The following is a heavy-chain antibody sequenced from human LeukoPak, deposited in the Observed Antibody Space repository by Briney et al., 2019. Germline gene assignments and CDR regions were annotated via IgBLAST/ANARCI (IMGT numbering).Heavy chain of an antibody. Sequence: SETLSLTCTVSGGSISSYYWSWIRQPPGKGLEWIGYIYYSGSTNYNPSLKSRVTISVDTSKNQFSLKLSSVTAADTAVYYCARGGGSGSYLYYYYGMDVWGQGTTATVSS. V-gene: IGHV4-59*01. CDR3: ARGGGSGSYLYYYYGMDV. CDR1: GGSISSYY. J-gene: IGHJ6*02. D-gene: IGHD3-10*01. CDR2: IYYSGST.